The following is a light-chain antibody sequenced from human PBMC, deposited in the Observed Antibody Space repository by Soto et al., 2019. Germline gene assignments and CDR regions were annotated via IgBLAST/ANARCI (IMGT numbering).Light chain of an antibody. J-gene: IGKJ2*01. CDR2: DAS. CDR1: QSVSSY. V-gene: IGKV3-11*01. CDR3: QQRSNWPPYP. Sequence: EIVLTQSPATLSLSPGERATLSCRASQSVSSYLAWYQQKPGQAPRLLIYDASNRATGIPARFSGSGSGTAFTLTISSLEPADFAVYYCQQRSNWPPYPFGQGTKLEIK.